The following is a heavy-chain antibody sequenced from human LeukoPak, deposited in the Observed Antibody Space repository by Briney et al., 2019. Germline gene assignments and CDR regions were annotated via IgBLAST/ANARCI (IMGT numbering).Heavy chain of an antibody. V-gene: IGHV3-23*01. CDR1: GFTFSSYD. J-gene: IGHJ4*02. D-gene: IGHD3-3*01. Sequence: GGSLRLSCAASGFTFSSYDMSWVRQAPGKGLEWVSGISGTDGSTSYVDSVKGRFTISRDNSKNTLYLQMNSLRAEDTAVYYCVRRMRSGSCFDYWGQGTLLTVSS. CDR3: VRRMRSGSCFDY. CDR2: ISGTDGST.